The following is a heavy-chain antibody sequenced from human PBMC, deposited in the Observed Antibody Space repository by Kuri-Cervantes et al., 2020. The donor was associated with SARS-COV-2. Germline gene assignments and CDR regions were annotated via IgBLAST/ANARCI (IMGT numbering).Heavy chain of an antibody. D-gene: IGHD3-22*01. Sequence: SETLSLTCTVSGGSISSGDYYWSWIRQHPGKGLEWIGYIYYSGSTYYNPSLKSRVTISVDTSRNQFSLELSSVTAADTAVYYCARLIYYDNSGYYPSWFDPWGQGILVTVSS. CDR2: IYYSGST. CDR1: GGSISSGDYY. V-gene: IGHV4-30-4*08. J-gene: IGHJ5*02. CDR3: ARLIYYDNSGYYPSWFDP.